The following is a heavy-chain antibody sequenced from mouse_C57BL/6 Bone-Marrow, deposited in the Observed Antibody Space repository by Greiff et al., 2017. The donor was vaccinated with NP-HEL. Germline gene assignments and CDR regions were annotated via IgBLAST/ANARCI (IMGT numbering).Heavy chain of an antibody. Sequence: VQLQQSGPELVKPGASVKISCKASGYSFTGYYMNWVKQSPEKSLEWIGEINPSTGGTTYNQKFKAKATLTVDKSSSTAYMQLKSLTSEDSAVYYCARRGSYYSNYEGLYAMDYWGQGTSVTVSS. D-gene: IGHD2-5*01. V-gene: IGHV1-42*01. J-gene: IGHJ4*01. CDR3: ARRGSYYSNYEGLYAMDY. CDR2: INPSTGGT. CDR1: GYSFTGYY.